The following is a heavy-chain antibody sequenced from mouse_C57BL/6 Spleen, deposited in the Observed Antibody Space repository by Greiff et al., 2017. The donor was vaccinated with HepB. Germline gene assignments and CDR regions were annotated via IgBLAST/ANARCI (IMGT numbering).Heavy chain of an antibody. V-gene: IGHV5-4*01. CDR1: GFTFSSYA. CDR3: ARDDGSSQFDY. D-gene: IGHD1-1*01. J-gene: IGHJ2*01. CDR2: ISDGGSYT. Sequence: EVMLVESGGGLVKPGGSLKLSCAASGFTFSSYAMSWVRQTPEKRLEWVATISDGGSYTYYPDNVKGRFTISRDNAKNNLYLQMSHLKSEDTAMYYCARDDGSSQFDYWGQGTTLTVSS.